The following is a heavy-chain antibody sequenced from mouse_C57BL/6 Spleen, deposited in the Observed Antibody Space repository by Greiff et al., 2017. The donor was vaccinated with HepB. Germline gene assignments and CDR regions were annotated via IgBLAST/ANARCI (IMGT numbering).Heavy chain of an antibody. CDR3: TRLGAHGDY. CDR2: IDPETGGT. V-gene: IGHV1-15*01. Sequence: VKLVESGAELVRPGASVTLSCKASGYTFTDYEMHWVKQTPVHGLEWIGAIDPETGGTAYNQKFKGKAILTADKSSSTAYMELRSLTSEDSAVYYCTRLGAHGDYWGQGTTLTVSS. J-gene: IGHJ2*01. CDR1: GYTFTDYE.